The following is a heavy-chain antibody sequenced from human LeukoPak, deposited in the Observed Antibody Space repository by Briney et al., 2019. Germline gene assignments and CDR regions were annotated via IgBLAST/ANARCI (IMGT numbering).Heavy chain of an antibody. D-gene: IGHD6-19*01. CDR1: GFSLSTSGMC. CDR2: MYYSGST. CDR3: AIGSSNSGWYPFLDS. J-gene: IGHJ4*02. V-gene: IGHV4-39*02. Sequence: SGPALVKPTQTLTLTCTFSGFSLSTSGMCVSWIRQPPGKGLEWIGSMYYSGSTDYNPSLKSRVSISVDTSKTHFFLKLRSVTAADTAVYYCAIGSSNSGWYPFLDSWGQGTLVTVSS.